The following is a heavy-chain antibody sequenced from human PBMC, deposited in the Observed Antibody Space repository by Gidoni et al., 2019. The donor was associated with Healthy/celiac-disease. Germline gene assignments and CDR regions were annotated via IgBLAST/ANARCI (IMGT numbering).Heavy chain of an antibody. J-gene: IGHJ4*02. Sequence: SGFTFDDYAMHWVRQAPGKGLEWVSLISGDGGSTYYADSVKGRFTISRDNSKNSLYLQMNSLRTEDTALYYCAKDRRQYSGSYSFDYWGQGTLVTVSS. CDR2: ISGDGGST. CDR1: GFTFDDYA. V-gene: IGHV3-43*02. CDR3: AKDRRQYSGSYSFDY. D-gene: IGHD1-26*01.